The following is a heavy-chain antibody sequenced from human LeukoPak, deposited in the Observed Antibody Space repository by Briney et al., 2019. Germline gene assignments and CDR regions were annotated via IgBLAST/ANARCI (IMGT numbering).Heavy chain of an antibody. Sequence: SETLSLTCAVYGGSFSGYYWRWLRQPPGKGLEWIGYIYYSGSSNYNPSLKSRVTISADTSKNQFSLKLSSVTAADTPVYYCARASTPTIFGVVITYYYGMDVWGQGTTVTVSS. CDR3: ARASTPTIFGVVITYYYGMDV. CDR2: IYYSGSS. J-gene: IGHJ6*02. CDR1: GGSFSGYY. D-gene: IGHD3-3*01. V-gene: IGHV4-59*01.